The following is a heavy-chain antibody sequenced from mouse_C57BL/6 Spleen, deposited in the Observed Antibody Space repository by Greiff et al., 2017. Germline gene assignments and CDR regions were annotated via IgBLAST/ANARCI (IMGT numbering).Heavy chain of an antibody. J-gene: IGHJ4*01. Sequence: VKLQESGAELARPGASVKLSCKASGYTFTSYGISWVKQRTGQGLEWIGEIYPRSGNTYYNEKFKGKATLTADKSSSTAYMELRSLTSEDSAVYFCAREDYGSSYNYAMDYWGQGTSVTVSS. D-gene: IGHD1-1*01. CDR1: GYTFTSYG. CDR3: AREDYGSSYNYAMDY. V-gene: IGHV1-81*01. CDR2: IYPRSGNT.